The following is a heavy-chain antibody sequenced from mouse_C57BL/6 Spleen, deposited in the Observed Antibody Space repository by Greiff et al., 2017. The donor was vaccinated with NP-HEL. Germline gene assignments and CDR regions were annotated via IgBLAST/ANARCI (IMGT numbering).Heavy chain of an antibody. CDR1: GFTFSDYG. CDR3: ARRGYGGYFDV. CDR2: ISNLAYSI. J-gene: IGHJ1*03. Sequence: EVKLVESGGGLVQPGGSLKLSCAASGFTFSDYGMAWVRQAPRKGPEWVAFISNLAYSIYYADTVTGRFTISRENAKNTLYLEMSSLRSEDTAMYYCARRGYGGYFDVWGTGTTVTVSS. V-gene: IGHV5-15*01. D-gene: IGHD3-1*01.